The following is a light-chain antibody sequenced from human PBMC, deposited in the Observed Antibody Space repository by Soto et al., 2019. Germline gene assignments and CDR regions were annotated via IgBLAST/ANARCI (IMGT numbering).Light chain of an antibody. CDR1: SSDIGGYDY. V-gene: IGLV2-8*01. CDR2: EVS. CDR3: SSYAGSNNLV. J-gene: IGLJ3*02. Sequence: QSVLTQPPSASGSPGQSVTISCTGTSSDIGGYDYVSWYQQHPGKAPKLIIYEVSKRPSGAPDRFSGSKSGNTASLTVSGLQAEDEADYYCSSYAGSNNLVFAGGTKVTVL.